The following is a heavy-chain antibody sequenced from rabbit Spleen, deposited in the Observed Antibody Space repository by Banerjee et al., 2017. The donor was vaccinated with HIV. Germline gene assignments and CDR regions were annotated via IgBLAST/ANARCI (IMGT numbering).Heavy chain of an antibody. CDR1: GFDFSSYY. CDR2: IYTGSSGST. D-gene: IGHD6-1*01. Sequence: QEQLVESGGGLVQPGGSLTLSCKASGFDFSSYYMCWVRQAPGKGLEWIGCIYTGSSGSTYYASWAKGRFTITRSTSLNTVTLQVTSLTAADTATYFCARDIYGGGLDLALDLWGPGTLVTVS. J-gene: IGHJ4*01. CDR3: ARDIYGGGLDLALDL. V-gene: IGHV1S47*01.